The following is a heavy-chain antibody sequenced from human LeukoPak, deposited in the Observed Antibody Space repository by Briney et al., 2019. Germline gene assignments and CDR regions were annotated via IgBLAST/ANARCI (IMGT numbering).Heavy chain of an antibody. CDR3: AKDQHSSGGSPYPDY. V-gene: IGHV3-33*06. J-gene: IGHJ4*02. CDR2: IWYDGSNK. CDR1: GFTFSSYG. Sequence: GGSLRLSCAASGFTFSSYGMDWVRQAPGKGLEWVAVIWYDGSNKYYADSVKGRFTISRDNSKNTLYLQMNSLRAEDTAVYYCAKDQHSSGGSPYPDYWGQGTLVTVSS. D-gene: IGHD6-19*01.